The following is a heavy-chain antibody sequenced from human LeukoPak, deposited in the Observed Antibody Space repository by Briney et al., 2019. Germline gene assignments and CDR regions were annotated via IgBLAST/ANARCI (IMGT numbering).Heavy chain of an antibody. CDR2: IGTAGDT. CDR3: AKITVATTPNY. V-gene: IGHV3-13*01. J-gene: IGHJ4*02. CDR1: GFTFSNYD. D-gene: IGHD3-10*01. Sequence: PGGSLRLSCAASGFTFSNYDMHWVRQATGKGLEWVSAIGTAGDTYYPGSVKGRFTISRENAKNSLYLQMNSLRAEDTAVYYCAKITVATTPNYWGQGTLVTVSS.